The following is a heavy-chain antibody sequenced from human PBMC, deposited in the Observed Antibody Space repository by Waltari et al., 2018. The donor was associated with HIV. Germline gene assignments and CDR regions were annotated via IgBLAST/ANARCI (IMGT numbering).Heavy chain of an antibody. CDR3: ARGESRDWNYSYYDGMDV. CDR1: GGSFSGYY. CDR2: INQIGGT. J-gene: IGHJ6*02. Sequence: QVQLQQWGAGLLKPSETLSLTCAVYGGSFSGYYWSWIRQPPGKGLEWIGEINQIGGTDHTPSLKSLVTISVDTSKNQFSLKLSAVTAADTAVYYCARGESRDWNYSYYDGMDVWGQGTTVTVSS. D-gene: IGHD1-1*01. V-gene: IGHV4-34*01.